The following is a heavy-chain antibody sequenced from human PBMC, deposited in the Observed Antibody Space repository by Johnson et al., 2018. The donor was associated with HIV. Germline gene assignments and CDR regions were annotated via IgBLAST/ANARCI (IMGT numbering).Heavy chain of an antibody. CDR2: ISSSGSSI. J-gene: IGHJ3*02. CDR3: ARASTTVTTGDDAFDI. V-gene: IGHV3-11*04. D-gene: IGHD4-17*01. CDR1: GFIFRDYY. Sequence: QVQLVESGGGLVKPRGSLRLSCAASGFIFRDYYMSWIRQAPGKGLEWVSYISSSGSSIYYADSVKGRFTISRDNAKSSLYLQMNGLMAEDTAVYYCARASTTVTTGDDAFDIWGQGTMVTVSS.